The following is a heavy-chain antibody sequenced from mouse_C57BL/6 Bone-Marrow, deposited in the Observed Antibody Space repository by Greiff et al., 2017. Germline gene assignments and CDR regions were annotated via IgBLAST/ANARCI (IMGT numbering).Heavy chain of an antibody. CDR3: ARSSLLRKDY. CDR2: IDPSDSYT. CDR1: GYTFTSYW. D-gene: IGHD1-2*01. J-gene: IGHJ2*01. V-gene: IGHV1-50*01. Sequence: QVHVKQPGAELVKPGASVKLSCKASGYTFTSYWMQWVKQRPGQGLEWIGEIDPSDSYTNYNQKFKGKATLTVDTSSSTAYMQLSSLTSEDSAVYYCARSSLLRKDYWGQGTTLTVSS.